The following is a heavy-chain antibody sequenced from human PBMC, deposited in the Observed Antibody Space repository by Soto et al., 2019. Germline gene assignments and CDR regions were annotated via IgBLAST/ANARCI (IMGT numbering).Heavy chain of an antibody. CDR3: ARGDCKTSCYIGF. D-gene: IGHD2-2*02. V-gene: IGHV3-48*03. CDR1: GFGFSNYE. J-gene: IGHJ4*02. Sequence: PGGSLRLSCAASGFGFSNYEMNWVRQAPGKGLEWVSYITSSGGATMYADSVKGRFTISRDNAKDSLYLQMNSLRVEDTAVYYCARGDCKTSCYIGFWGQGALVTVSS. CDR2: ITSSGGAT.